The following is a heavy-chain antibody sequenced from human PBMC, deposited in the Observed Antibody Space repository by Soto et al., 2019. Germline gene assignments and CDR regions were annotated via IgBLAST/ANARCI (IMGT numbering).Heavy chain of an antibody. V-gene: IGHV3-11*01. J-gene: IGHJ4*02. Sequence: QVQLVESGGGLVKPGGSLRLSCAASGFTFREYYMSWIRQAPGKGLEWLSSISSSGSIVYYADSLKGRFTISRDNAKNSLHLQMNSLRAEDTAVYYCARGNRDYGDFESFFDYWGQGSLVTLS. CDR2: ISSSGSIV. CDR1: GFTFREYY. CDR3: ARGNRDYGDFESFFDY. D-gene: IGHD4-17*01.